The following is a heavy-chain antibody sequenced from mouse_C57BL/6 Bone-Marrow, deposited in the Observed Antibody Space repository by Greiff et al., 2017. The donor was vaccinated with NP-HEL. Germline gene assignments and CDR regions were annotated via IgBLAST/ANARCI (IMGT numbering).Heavy chain of an antibody. CDR3: ARGGITTVVAVYWYFDV. Sequence: EVNVVESGPGLAKPSQTLSLTCSVTGYSITSDYWNWIRKFPGNKLEYMGYISYSGSTYYNPSLKSRISITRDTSKNQYYLQLNSVTTEDTATYYCARGGITTVVAVYWYFDVWGTGTTVTVSS. D-gene: IGHD1-1*01. J-gene: IGHJ1*03. CDR2: ISYSGST. CDR1: GYSITSDY. V-gene: IGHV3-8*01.